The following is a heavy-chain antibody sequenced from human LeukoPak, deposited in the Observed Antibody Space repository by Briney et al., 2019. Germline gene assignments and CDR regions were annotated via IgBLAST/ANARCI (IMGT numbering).Heavy chain of an antibody. Sequence: ASVKVSCKASGYTFTGYYMHWVRQAPGQGLEWMGWINPNSGGTNYAQKFQGRVTMTRDTSISTAYVELSRLRSDDTAVYYCARGPTTVTTGWFDPWGQGTLVTVSS. CDR2: INPNSGGT. J-gene: IGHJ5*02. CDR3: ARGPTTVTTGWFDP. D-gene: IGHD4-17*01. CDR1: GYTFTGYY. V-gene: IGHV1-2*02.